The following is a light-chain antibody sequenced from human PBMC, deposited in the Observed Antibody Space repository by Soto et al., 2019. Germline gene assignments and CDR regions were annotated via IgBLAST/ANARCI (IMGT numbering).Light chain of an antibody. CDR3: QQRSNWPRT. V-gene: IGKV3-11*01. CDR2: DAS. CDR1: QSVNFF. Sequence: EIVLTQSPATLSLSPGERATLSCRASQSVNFFLAWYQQKPGQAPMLLIYDASNRATGIPARFSGSGSGTDFTLTISSLEPEDFAVYYCQQRSNWPRTFGQGTKVEIK. J-gene: IGKJ1*01.